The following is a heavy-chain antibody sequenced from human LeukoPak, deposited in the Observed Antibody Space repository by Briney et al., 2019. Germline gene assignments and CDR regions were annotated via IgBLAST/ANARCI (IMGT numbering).Heavy chain of an antibody. CDR1: GGSFSGYY. V-gene: IGHV4-34*01. J-gene: IGHJ5*02. Sequence: SETLSLTCAVYGGSFSGYYWSWIRQPPGKGLEWIGEINHSGSTNYNPSLKSRVTISVDTSKNQFSLKQSSVTAADTAVYYCARGRYYGSGREDNWFDPWGQGTLVTVSS. D-gene: IGHD3-10*01. CDR2: INHSGST. CDR3: ARGRYYGSGREDNWFDP.